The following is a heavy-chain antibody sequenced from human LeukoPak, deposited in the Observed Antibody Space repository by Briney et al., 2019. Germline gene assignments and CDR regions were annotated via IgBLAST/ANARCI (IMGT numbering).Heavy chain of an antibody. J-gene: IGHJ4*02. V-gene: IGHV3-7*01. CDR3: ARADYYDSSGYNY. D-gene: IGHD3-22*01. CDR2: IKQDGSEK. Sequence: AASVKVSCKASGYTFTSYGIRWVRQAPGKGLEGVANIKQDGSEKYYVDSVKGRFTISRDNAKNSLYLQMNSLRAEDTAVYYCARADYYDSSGYNYWGQGTLVTVSS. CDR1: GYTFTSYG.